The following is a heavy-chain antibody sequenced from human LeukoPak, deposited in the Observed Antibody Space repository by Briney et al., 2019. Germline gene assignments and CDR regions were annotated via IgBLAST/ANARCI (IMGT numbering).Heavy chain of an antibody. V-gene: IGHV4-59*01. Sequence: SETLSLTCTVSGGSISSYYWSWIRQPPGKGLEWIGDIYYSGSTNYNPSLKSRVTISVDTSKNQFSLKLSSVTAADTAVYYCARKGEQYSSSWYWFDPWGQGTLVTVSS. CDR2: IYYSGST. CDR3: ARKGEQYSSSWYWFDP. J-gene: IGHJ5*02. CDR1: GGSISSYY. D-gene: IGHD6-13*01.